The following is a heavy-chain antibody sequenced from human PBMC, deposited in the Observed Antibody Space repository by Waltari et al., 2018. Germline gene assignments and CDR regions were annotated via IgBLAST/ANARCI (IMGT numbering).Heavy chain of an antibody. CDR1: GFTFSSYW. D-gene: IGHD6-19*01. J-gene: IGHJ4*02. Sequence: EVQLVESGGGLVQPGGSLRLSCAASGFTFSSYWMHWVRQAPGKVLVWVSRMNSEGSITSYVDSVKGRFTISRANAKNTLYLQMNSLRAEDTAVYYCARGYDGSGRYGVDYWGQGTLVTVSS. CDR2: MNSEGSIT. V-gene: IGHV3-74*01. CDR3: ARGYDGSGRYGVDY.